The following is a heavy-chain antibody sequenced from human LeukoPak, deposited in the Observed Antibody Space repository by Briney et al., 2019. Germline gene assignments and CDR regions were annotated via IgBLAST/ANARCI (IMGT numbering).Heavy chain of an antibody. CDR1: GGSFSGFY. V-gene: IGHV4-34*01. CDR3: ARVPKYFDV. CDR2: INHSRST. J-gene: IGHJ2*01. Sequence: SETLSLTCAVYGGSFSGFYWTWIRQPPGKGLEWIGQINHSRSTHYNPSLKSRVTISVDTSKNQFSLKLSSVTAADTAVYYCARVPKYFDVRGRGTLVTVSS.